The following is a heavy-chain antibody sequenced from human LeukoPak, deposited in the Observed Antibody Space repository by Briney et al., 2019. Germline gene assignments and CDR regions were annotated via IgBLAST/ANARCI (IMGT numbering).Heavy chain of an antibody. V-gene: IGHV3-23*01. CDR2: ISGSGDST. J-gene: IGHJ4*02. Sequence: GGSLRLSCAASGFTFSSYWMSWVRQAPGKGLEWVSAISGSGDSTYYADSVRGPFTISRDNSKNTLYLQMNSLRAEDTAVYYCAKESLRGHSYGFDYWGQGTLVTVSS. CDR1: GFTFSSYW. CDR3: AKESLRGHSYGFDY. D-gene: IGHD5-18*01.